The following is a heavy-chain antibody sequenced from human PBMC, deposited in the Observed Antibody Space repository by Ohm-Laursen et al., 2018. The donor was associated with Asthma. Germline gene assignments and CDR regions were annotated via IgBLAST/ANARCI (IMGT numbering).Heavy chain of an antibody. CDR3: ARSGSGWFDY. Sequence: SETLSLTCLLSGASFSTYYWGWIRQPPGKGLEWIGYIYSTGSTNYNPSLESRVTISVDTSKNQFSLKLSSVTAADTAVYYCARSGSGWFDYWGQGTLVTVSS. J-gene: IGHJ4*02. CDR1: GASFSTYY. D-gene: IGHD6-19*01. V-gene: IGHV4-59*01. CDR2: IYSTGST.